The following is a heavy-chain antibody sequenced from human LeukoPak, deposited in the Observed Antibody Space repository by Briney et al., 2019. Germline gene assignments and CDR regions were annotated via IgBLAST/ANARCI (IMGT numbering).Heavy chain of an antibody. J-gene: IGHJ6*02. D-gene: IGHD3-3*01. CDR3: ARDLRQEWQPNRYGMDV. CDR2: IYYSGST. CDR1: GGYVNRGTFF. Sequence: SETLSLTCAVSGGYVNRGTFFWTWIRKPPGKGLEWIGYIYYSGSTIYNPSLKSRVTILVDMSKNQFSLKLSSVTAADTAVYYCARDLRQEWQPNRYGMDVWGQGTTVTVSS. V-gene: IGHV4-61*01.